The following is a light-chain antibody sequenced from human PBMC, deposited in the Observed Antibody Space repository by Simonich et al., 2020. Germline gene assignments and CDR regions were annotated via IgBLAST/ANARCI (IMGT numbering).Light chain of an antibody. CDR1: SSDVGGYNY. CDR3: SSYAGSYTWV. Sequence: QSALTQPASVSGSPGQSITISCTGTSSDVGGYNYVSWYQQHPGKAPKLMIYDVSNPPSGISNRFSGSKSGNTASLTISGLQAEDEADYYCSSYAGSYTWVFGGGTKLTVL. CDR2: DVS. J-gene: IGLJ3*02. V-gene: IGLV2-14*03.